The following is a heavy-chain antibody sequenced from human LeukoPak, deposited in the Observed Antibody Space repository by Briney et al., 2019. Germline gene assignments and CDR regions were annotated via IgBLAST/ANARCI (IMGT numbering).Heavy chain of an antibody. Sequence: ASVKVSCKASGYTFTSYGISWVRQAPGQGLEWMGWISAYNGNTNYAQKLQGRVTMTTDTSTSTAYMELRSLRSDDTAVYYCARTKGPYSSSWDFDYWGQGTLVTVSS. CDR3: ARTKGPYSSSWDFDY. D-gene: IGHD6-13*01. CDR2: ISAYNGNT. CDR1: GYTFTSYG. V-gene: IGHV1-18*01. J-gene: IGHJ4*02.